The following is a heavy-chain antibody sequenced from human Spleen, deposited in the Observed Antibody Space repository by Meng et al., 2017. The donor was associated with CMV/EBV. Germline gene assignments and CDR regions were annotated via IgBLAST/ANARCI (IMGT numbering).Heavy chain of an antibody. D-gene: IGHD3-22*01. CDR1: GFTVSDSY. Sequence: GESLKISCAASGFTVSDSYMSWVRQAPGKGLEWVSAISGSGGSTYYADSVKGRFTISRDNSKNTLYLQMNSLRAEDTAVYYCANDLNGPWGFASSGYYYFDYWGQGTLVTVSS. V-gene: IGHV3-23*01. CDR2: ISGSGGST. J-gene: IGHJ4*02. CDR3: ANDLNGPWGFASSGYYYFDY.